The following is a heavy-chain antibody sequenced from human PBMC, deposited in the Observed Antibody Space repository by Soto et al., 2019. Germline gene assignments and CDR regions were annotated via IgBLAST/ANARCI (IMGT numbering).Heavy chain of an antibody. V-gene: IGHV1-18*01. CDR3: ARDTVYYGSGSYFSPGYYYGMDV. J-gene: IGHJ6*02. Sequence: QVQLVQSGAEVKKPGASVKVSCKASGYTFTSYGISWVRQAPGQGLEWMGWISAYNGNTNYAQKLQGRVTMTTDTSTSTAYMELRSLRSDDTDVYYCARDTVYYGSGSYFSPGYYYGMDVWGQGTTVTVSS. CDR1: GYTFTSYG. CDR2: ISAYNGNT. D-gene: IGHD3-10*01.